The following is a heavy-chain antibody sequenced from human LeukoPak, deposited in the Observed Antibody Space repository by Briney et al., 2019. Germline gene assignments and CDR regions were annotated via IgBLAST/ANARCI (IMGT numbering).Heavy chain of an antibody. V-gene: IGHV3-23*01. D-gene: IGHD6-13*01. J-gene: IGHJ5*02. CDR3: AKDRRDIAAAGTSSS. CDR2: ISGSGGST. CDR1: GFTFTSYA. Sequence: GGSLRLSCAASGFTFTSYAMSWVRQAPEKGLEWVSSISGSGGSTYYADSVKGRFTISRDNSKNTLYLQMNSLRAEDTAVYYCAKDRRDIAAAGTSSSWGQGTLVTVSS.